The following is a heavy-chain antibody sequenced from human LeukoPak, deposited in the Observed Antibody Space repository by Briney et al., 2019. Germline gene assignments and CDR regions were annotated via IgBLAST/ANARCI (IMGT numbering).Heavy chain of an antibody. J-gene: IGHJ3*02. CDR3: ARSSGYSADAFDI. CDR2: IKQDGSEK. D-gene: IGHD3-22*01. CDR1: GFTFSSYW. Sequence: GGSLRLSRAASGFTFSSYWMSWVRQAPGKGLEWVANIKQDGSEKYYVDSVKGRFTISRDNAKNSLYLQMNSLRAEDTAVYYCARSSGYSADAFDIWGQGTMVTVSS. V-gene: IGHV3-7*01.